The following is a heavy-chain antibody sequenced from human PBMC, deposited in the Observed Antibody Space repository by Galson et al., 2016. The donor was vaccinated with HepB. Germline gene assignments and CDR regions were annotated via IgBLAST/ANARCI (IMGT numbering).Heavy chain of an antibody. J-gene: IGHJ5*02. Sequence: QSGAEVKKAGESLKISCKASGYSFSNFWIAWVRQMPGKGLEWMGIIYPGDSDTKYSPSFQGQVTISADKSNNTAYLQWRSLKASDTAMYYCARHRSRSYNWLDPWGQGTLVTVSS. CDR2: IYPGDSDT. CDR3: ARHRSRSYNWLDP. V-gene: IGHV5-51*01. CDR1: GYSFSNFW.